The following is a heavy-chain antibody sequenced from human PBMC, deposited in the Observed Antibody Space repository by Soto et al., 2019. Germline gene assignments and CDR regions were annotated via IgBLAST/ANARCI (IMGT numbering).Heavy chain of an antibody. Sequence: SETLSLSCTVSGGSVSSGSYYWSWIRQPPGKGLEWIGYIYYSGSTNYNPSLKSRVTISVDTSKNQFSLKLSSVTAADTAVYYCASVGIAVAGTIDYYYGMDVWGQGTTVTVSS. CDR3: ASVGIAVAGTIDYYYGMDV. D-gene: IGHD6-19*01. J-gene: IGHJ6*02. CDR2: IYYSGST. V-gene: IGHV4-61*01. CDR1: GGSVSSGSYY.